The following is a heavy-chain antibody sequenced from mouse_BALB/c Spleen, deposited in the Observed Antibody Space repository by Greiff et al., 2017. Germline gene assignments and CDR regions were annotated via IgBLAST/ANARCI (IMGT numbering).Heavy chain of an antibody. J-gene: IGHJ1*01. CDR1: GYTFTSYV. D-gene: IGHD2-3*01. CDR3: ARGGLLHYWYFDV. Sequence: EVKLMESGPELVKPGASVKMSCKASGYTFTSYVMHWVKQKPGQGLEWIGYINPYNDGTKYNEKFKGKATLTSDKSSSTAYMELSSLTSEDSAVYYCARGGLLHYWYFDVWGAGTTVTVSS. CDR2: INPYNDGT. V-gene: IGHV1-14*01.